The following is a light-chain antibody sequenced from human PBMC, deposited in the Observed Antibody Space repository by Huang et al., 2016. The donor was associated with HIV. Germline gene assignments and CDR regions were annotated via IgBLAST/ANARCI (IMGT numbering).Light chain of an antibody. V-gene: IGKV3-11*01. CDR2: DAS. CDR3: QQRSAWPLT. J-gene: IGKJ4*01. CDR1: QSVRSY. Sequence: EIVLTQSPATLSLSPGERATLSCRASQSVRSYLAWYQQKPGQAPRLLIYDASNMATGIPARFSGSGSGTDFTLTISNLQSEDFAVYYCQQRSAWPLTFGGGTKVEI.